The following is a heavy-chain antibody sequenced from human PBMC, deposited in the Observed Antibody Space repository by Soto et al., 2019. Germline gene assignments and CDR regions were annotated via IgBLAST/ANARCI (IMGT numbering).Heavy chain of an antibody. Sequence: WGSLRLSCAASGFTFNSYAMSWVRQAPGKGLEWVSTISGLGDTGGSTFYGDSVKGRFTISRDNSKNTLYLQMNSLRGEDTAVYYCAKAGGITGTRRAFDVWGQGTMVTVSS. D-gene: IGHD1-20*01. CDR2: ISGLGDTGGST. V-gene: IGHV3-23*01. J-gene: IGHJ3*01. CDR1: GFTFNSYA. CDR3: AKAGGITGTRRAFDV.